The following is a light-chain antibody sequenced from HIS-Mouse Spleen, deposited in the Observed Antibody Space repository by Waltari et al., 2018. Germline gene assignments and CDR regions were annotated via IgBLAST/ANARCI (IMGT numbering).Light chain of an antibody. Sequence: SYELTQPPSVSVSPGQTARITCSGDALPKQYAYWYQQKPGQAPVLGIYKDSERPSGIPERFSGSSSGTTVTLTISGVQAEDEADYYCQSADSSGTYHVEFGGGTKLTVL. CDR2: KDS. CDR1: ALPKQY. CDR3: QSADSSGTYHVE. V-gene: IGLV3-25*03. J-gene: IGLJ2*01.